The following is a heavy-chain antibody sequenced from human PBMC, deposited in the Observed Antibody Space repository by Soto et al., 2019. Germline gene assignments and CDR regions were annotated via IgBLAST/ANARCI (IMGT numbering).Heavy chain of an antibody. Sequence: QVQLQESGPGLVKPSQTLSLTCTVSGGSISSGGYYWTWIRQHPGKGLEWIGHISYSGSTDYNPSLKSRVTISGDTSKNQFSLNLNSVTAADTAVYYCATGAGQRWLPDHWGQGTLVTVSS. D-gene: IGHD6-19*01. J-gene: IGHJ5*02. CDR1: GGSISSGGYY. CDR2: ISYSGST. V-gene: IGHV4-31*03. CDR3: ATGAGQRWLPDH.